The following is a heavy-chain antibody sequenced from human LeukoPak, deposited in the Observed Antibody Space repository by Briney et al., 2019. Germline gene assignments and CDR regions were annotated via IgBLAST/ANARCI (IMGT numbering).Heavy chain of an antibody. J-gene: IGHJ4*02. Sequence: SLKGRFTISRDNAKNSLYLQMNSLRAEDTAVYYCARDQDTAIGLYYFDYWGQGTLVTVSS. D-gene: IGHD5-18*01. CDR3: ARDQDTAIGLYYFDY. V-gene: IGHV3-21*01.